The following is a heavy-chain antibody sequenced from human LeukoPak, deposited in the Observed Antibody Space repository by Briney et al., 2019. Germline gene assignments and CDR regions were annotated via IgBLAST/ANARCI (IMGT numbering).Heavy chain of an antibody. Sequence: GGSLRLSCAASGFTFISYAMSWVRQAPGKGLEWVSGIIGSGGGTYYADSVKGRFTISRDNSRNTLYLQMNSLRAEDTAVYYCAKAWTSSWYFDTWGQGTLVSVSS. CDR3: AKAWTSSWYFDT. V-gene: IGHV3-23*01. CDR1: GFTFISYA. D-gene: IGHD6-13*01. CDR2: IIGSGGGT. J-gene: IGHJ4*02.